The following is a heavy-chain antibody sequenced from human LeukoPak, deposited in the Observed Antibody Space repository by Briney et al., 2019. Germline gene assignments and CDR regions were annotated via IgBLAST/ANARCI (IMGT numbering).Heavy chain of an antibody. Sequence: PGGSLRLSCAASGFTFSSYSMNWVRQAPGKGLEWVSSISSTSSYIYYADSLKGRFTISRDNAKNSLYLQMNSLRAEDTAVYYCARGTEMATMGSWFDPWGQGTLVTVSS. V-gene: IGHV3-21*01. CDR3: ARGTEMATMGSWFDP. CDR2: ISSTSSYI. J-gene: IGHJ5*02. CDR1: GFTFSSYS. D-gene: IGHD5-24*01.